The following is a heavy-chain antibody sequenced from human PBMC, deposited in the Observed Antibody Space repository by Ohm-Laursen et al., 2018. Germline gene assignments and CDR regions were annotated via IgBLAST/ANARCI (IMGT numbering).Heavy chain of an antibody. D-gene: IGHD3-3*01. CDR2: ISSGSTHI. CDR1: GFTYSSYS. CDR3: AGRSGYYRDAFDI. J-gene: IGHJ3*02. V-gene: IGHV3-21*01. Sequence: GSLRLSCTATGFTYSSYSMNWVRQAPGKGLEWVSSISSGSTHIYYADSLKGRFTISRDNAKNSLYLQMNSLRAEDTAVYYCAGRSGYYRDAFDIWGQGTMVTVSS.